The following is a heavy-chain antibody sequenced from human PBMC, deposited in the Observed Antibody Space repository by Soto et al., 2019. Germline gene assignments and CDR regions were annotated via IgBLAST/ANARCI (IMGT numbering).Heavy chain of an antibody. Sequence: GSLRLSCAASGFTFRSYAMNWVRQAPGKGLEWVGNIKHDTSEAHYADSVKGRFTITRDNIKNFLFLQMNGLRSDDAASYYCARDGLLFSGPYRPSRFDYWGLGTLVTVSS. CDR2: IKHDTSEA. J-gene: IGHJ4*02. D-gene: IGHD3-16*02. CDR3: ARDGLLFSGPYRPSRFDY. CDR1: GFTFRSYA. V-gene: IGHV3-7*03.